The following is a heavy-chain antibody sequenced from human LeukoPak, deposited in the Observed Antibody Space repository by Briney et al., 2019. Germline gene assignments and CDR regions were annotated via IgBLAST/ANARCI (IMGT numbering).Heavy chain of an antibody. D-gene: IGHD3-3*01. Sequence: ASVTVSCTASGYTFTSYYMHWVRQAPGQGLEWMGIINPSGGSTSYAQKFQGRVTMTRDTSTSTVYMELSSLRSEDTAVYYCARDVDYDFWSGPSPRAFDIWGQGTMVTVSS. CDR1: GYTFTSYY. CDR3: ARDVDYDFWSGPSPRAFDI. J-gene: IGHJ3*02. V-gene: IGHV1-46*01. CDR2: INPSGGST.